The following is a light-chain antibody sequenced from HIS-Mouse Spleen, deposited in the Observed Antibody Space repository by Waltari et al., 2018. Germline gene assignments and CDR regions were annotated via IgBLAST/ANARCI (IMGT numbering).Light chain of an antibody. V-gene: IGLV3-19*01. CDR2: GKN. Sequence: SSELTQDPAVSVALGQTVRITCQGDSLRSDYASWYQQKPGQAPVLFIYGKNNRPSAIPDRFSGSSSGNTASLTITGAQAEDEADYYCNSRDSSGNHLVFGGGTKLTVL. CDR1: SLRSDY. CDR3: NSRDSSGNHLV. J-gene: IGLJ2*01.